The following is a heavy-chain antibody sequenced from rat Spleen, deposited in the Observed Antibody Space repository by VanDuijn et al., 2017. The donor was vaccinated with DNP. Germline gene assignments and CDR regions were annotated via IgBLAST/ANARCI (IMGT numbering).Heavy chain of an antibody. V-gene: IGHV5-17*01. J-gene: IGHJ3*01. CDR3: ATRGDNSWFAY. D-gene: IGHD1-10*01. CDR2: ITYDGSRT. CDR1: GFTFSDYA. Sequence: EVQLVESGGGLIQSGRSLKLSCAASGFTFSDYAMAWVRQAPKKGLEWVATITYDGSRTYYRDSVKGRFTISRDNAKTTLYLQMDSLRSADTATYYCATRGDNSWFAYWGQGTLVTVSS.